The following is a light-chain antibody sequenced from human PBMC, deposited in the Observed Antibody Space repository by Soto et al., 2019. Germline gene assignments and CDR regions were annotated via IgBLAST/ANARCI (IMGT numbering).Light chain of an antibody. J-gene: IGLJ3*02. CDR3: ATWDDSLSGRV. Sequence: QSVLTQPPSVSGAPGQRVTISCTGSSSNTGADYDVHWYQHLPGSAPKLLIYDNNIRPSGVPDRFSGSKSGTSASLAITGLRSEDEADYYCATWDDSLSGRVFGGGTKLTVL. V-gene: IGLV1-40*01. CDR2: DNN. CDR1: SSNTGADYD.